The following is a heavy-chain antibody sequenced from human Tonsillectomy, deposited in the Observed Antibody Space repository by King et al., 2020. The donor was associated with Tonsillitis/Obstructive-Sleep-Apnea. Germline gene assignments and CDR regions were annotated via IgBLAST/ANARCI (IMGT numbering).Heavy chain of an antibody. CDR3: ARDGTVIISYYFDY. CDR1: GFTFSSYA. J-gene: IGHJ4*02. Sequence: QVQLVESGGGAVQPGRSLRLSCAASGFTFSSYAMHWVRQAPGKGLEWVAVISYDGSNKYYADSVKGRFTISRDNSKNTLYLQMNSLRAEDTAVYYCARDGTVIISYYFDYWGQGTLVTVSS. V-gene: IGHV3-30*04. CDR2: ISYDGSNK. D-gene: IGHD4-17*01.